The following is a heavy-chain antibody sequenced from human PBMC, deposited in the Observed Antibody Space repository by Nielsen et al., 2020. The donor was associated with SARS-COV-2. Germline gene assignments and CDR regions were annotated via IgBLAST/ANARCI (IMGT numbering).Heavy chain of an antibody. D-gene: IGHD4-23*01. J-gene: IGHJ4*02. V-gene: IGHV2-26*01. CDR1: GFSLTNVGMG. CDR3: ARTYYGGNSAFFDY. Sequence: SGPTLVKPTETLTLTCTVSGFSLTNVGMGVSWIRQPPGKAPEWLAHIFANDDKSYSATLESRLTISKDTSKSQVVLTMTNMDPVDTATYYCARTYYGGNSAFFDYWGQGTLVTVSS. CDR2: IFANDDK.